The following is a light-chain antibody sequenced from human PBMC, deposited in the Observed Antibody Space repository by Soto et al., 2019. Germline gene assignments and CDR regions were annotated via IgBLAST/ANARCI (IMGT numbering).Light chain of an antibody. CDR3: SSSTSSDTLM. J-gene: IGLJ3*02. V-gene: IGLV2-14*01. CDR1: SNDIGAYNF. Sequence: QSVLTQPASVSGSPGQSITISCDGSSNDIGAYNFVSWYQHFPGKAPKLVIYEVSSRPSGVSYRFSGSKSGNTASLTISGLQAEDESHYYCSSSTSSDTLMFGGGTKVTVL. CDR2: EVS.